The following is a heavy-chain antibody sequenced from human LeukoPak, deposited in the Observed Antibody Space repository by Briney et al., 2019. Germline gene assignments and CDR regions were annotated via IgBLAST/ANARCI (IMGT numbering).Heavy chain of an antibody. Sequence: KPGGSLRLSCAASGFTFSDYYMSWIRQAPGKGLEWVSYISSSGSHIHYADSVKGRFTISRDNAKNSLYLQMNSLRVEDTAVYYCAKDEALVRVAAFDAFDIWGQGTMVTVSS. J-gene: IGHJ3*02. CDR2: ISSSGSHI. V-gene: IGHV3-11*01. CDR3: AKDEALVRVAAFDAFDI. CDR1: GFTFSDYY. D-gene: IGHD2-15*01.